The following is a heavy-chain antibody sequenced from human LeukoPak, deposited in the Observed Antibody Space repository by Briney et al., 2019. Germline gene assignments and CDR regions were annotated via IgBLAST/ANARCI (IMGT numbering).Heavy chain of an antibody. CDR2: INPNSGGT. D-gene: IGHD2-2*02. CDR1: GYTFTGYY. CDR3: ARVYCSSTSCYTGGDY. V-gene: IGHV1-2*02. Sequence: GASVKVSCKASGYTFTGYYMHWVRQAPGQGLEWMGWINPNSGGTNYAQKFQGRVTMTRDTSISTAYMELSRLRSDDTAVYYCARVYCSSTSCYTGGDYWGQGTLVTVSS. J-gene: IGHJ4*02.